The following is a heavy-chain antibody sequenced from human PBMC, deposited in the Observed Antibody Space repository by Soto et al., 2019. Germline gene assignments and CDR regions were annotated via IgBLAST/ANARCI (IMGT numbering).Heavy chain of an antibody. D-gene: IGHD5-18*01. CDR2: IDPSDSYT. V-gene: IGHV5-10-1*01. Sequence: PVESLKISCKGSGYIFTSYWISCVLEMPGKGLEWMGRIDPSDSYTNYSPSFQGHVTISADKSISTAYLQWSSLKASDTAMYYCASPFGGSGYSYDYWGQGTLVTVSS. J-gene: IGHJ4*02. CDR1: GYIFTSYW. CDR3: ASPFGGSGYSYDY.